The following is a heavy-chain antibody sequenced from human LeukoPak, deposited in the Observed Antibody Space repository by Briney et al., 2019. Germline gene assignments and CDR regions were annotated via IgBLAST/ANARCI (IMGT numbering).Heavy chain of an antibody. J-gene: IGHJ5*02. D-gene: IGHD1-14*01. CDR3: ARGTRTRNWFDP. Sequence: ASVKVSCKASGYACTGSCFYWGWHRQGQGLEWMGWINPNSGGTNYAQKFQGRVTMTRDTSISTAYMELSRLRSDDTAVYYCARGTRTRNWFDPWGQGTLVTVSS. CDR1: GYACTGSC. V-gene: IGHV1-2*02. CDR2: INPNSGGT.